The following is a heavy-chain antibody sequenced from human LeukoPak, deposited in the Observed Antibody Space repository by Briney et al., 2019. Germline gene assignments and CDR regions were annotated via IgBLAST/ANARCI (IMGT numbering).Heavy chain of an antibody. V-gene: IGHV3-48*03. CDR3: ARADYGDSPFDY. D-gene: IGHD4-17*01. CDR2: ISSSGSTI. CDR1: GFTFSSYE. J-gene: IGHJ4*02. Sequence: QPGGSLRLSCAASGFTFSSYEMNWVRQAPGKGLEWVSYISSSGSTIYYADSVKGRFTISRDNSKNTLYLQMNSLRAEDTAVYYCARADYGDSPFDYWGQGTLVTVSS.